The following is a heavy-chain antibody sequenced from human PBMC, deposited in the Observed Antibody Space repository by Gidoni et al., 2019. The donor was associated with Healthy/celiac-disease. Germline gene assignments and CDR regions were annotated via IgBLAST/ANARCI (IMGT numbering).Heavy chain of an antibody. CDR2: IYYSGST. V-gene: IGHV4-30-4*01. CDR1: GGSISSGDYY. D-gene: IGHD1-7*01. Sequence: QVQLQESGPGLVKPSQTLSLTCTVSGGSISSGDYYWSWIRQPPGKGLEWIGYIYYSGSTYYNPSLKSRVTISVDTSKNQFSLKLSSVTAADTAVYYCARDRLTGTTLDYFDYWGQGTLVTVSS. J-gene: IGHJ4*02. CDR3: ARDRLTGTTLDYFDY.